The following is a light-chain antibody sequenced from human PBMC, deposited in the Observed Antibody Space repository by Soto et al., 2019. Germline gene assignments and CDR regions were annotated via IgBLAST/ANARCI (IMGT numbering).Light chain of an antibody. CDR1: NSNIGSNT. Sequence: QSVLTQPPSASGTPGQRVTISCSGSNSNIGSNTVNWYQQLPGTAPQLLISDNHRRPSGVPDRFSGSKSGTSASLAISGLQSEDEATYFCAAWDVSLKGFVFGTGTKVTVL. CDR3: AAWDVSLKGFV. CDR2: DNH. J-gene: IGLJ1*01. V-gene: IGLV1-44*01.